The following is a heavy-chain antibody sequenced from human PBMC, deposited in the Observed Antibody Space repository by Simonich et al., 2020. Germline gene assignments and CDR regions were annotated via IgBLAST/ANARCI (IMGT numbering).Heavy chain of an antibody. Sequence: QLQLQESGPGLVKPSETLSLTCTVSGGSISSSSYYWAWIRQPPGKGLEWIGSIYYSVSTYHNPTLKSRATISVDTSKNQFSLKLSSVTAADTAVYYCARWAYSSSYFDYWGQGTLVTVSS. J-gene: IGHJ4*02. V-gene: IGHV4-39*01. CDR2: IYYSVST. CDR1: GGSISSSSYY. CDR3: ARWAYSSSYFDY. D-gene: IGHD6-6*01.